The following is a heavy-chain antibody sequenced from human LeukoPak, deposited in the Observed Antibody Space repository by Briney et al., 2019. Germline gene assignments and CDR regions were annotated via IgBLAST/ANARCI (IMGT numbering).Heavy chain of an antibody. J-gene: IGHJ5*02. V-gene: IGHV1-18*01. Sequence: ASVKVSCKASGYTFTSYGISWVRQAPGQGLEWMGWISDYNGNTNYAQKLQGRVTMTTDTSTSTAYMELRSLRSDDTAVYYCARDLYKDSLPVSWFDPWGQGTLVTVSS. CDR2: ISDYNGNT. CDR1: GYTFTSYG. D-gene: IGHD5-18*01. CDR3: ARDLYKDSLPVSWFDP.